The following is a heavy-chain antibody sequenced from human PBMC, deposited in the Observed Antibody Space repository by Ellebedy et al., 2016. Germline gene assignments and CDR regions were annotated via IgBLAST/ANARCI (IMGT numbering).Heavy chain of an antibody. Sequence: GGSLRLXCVASGFAFRNFFMTWVRQAPGGGLEWVSTISGGGDITFSADSVKGRFTISRDNSRNTLYLQMDSLRAADTAVYYCYYGHYSGYWGQGTLVTVSS. D-gene: IGHD4-17*01. J-gene: IGHJ4*02. CDR1: GFAFRNFF. CDR2: ISGGGDIT. V-gene: IGHV3-23*01. CDR3: YYGHYSGY.